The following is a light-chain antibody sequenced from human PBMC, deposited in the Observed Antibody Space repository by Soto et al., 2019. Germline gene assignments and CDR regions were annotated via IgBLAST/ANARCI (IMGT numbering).Light chain of an antibody. V-gene: IGKV3-20*01. CDR2: AAS. Sequence: EIALTQSPGTLSLSPGERATLSCRASQTVSSSFLAWYQQTPGQAPRLLIYAASSRATGIPDRFSGSGSGTDFTLTISRLEPEDFAVYYCQQYGNSPQTFGQGTKVDIK. CDR1: QTVSSSF. J-gene: IGKJ1*01. CDR3: QQYGNSPQT.